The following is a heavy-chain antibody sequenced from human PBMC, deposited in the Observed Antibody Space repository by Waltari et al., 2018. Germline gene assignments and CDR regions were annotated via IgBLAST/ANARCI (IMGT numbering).Heavy chain of an antibody. CDR2: MNPNSGNT. V-gene: IGHV1-8*03. D-gene: IGHD1-26*01. CDR3: ARGRGGATPRWFDP. CDR1: GYTFPRYD. J-gene: IGHJ5*02. Sequence: QVQLVQSGAEVKKPGASVKVPCKASGYTFPRYDINWVRQATGQGLEWMGWMNPNSGNTGYAQKFQGRVTITRNTSISTAYMELSSLRSEDTAVYYCARGRGGATPRWFDPWGQGTLVTVSS.